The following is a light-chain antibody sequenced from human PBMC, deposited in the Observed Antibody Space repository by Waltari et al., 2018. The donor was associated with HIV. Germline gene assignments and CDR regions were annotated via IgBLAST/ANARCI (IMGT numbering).Light chain of an antibody. CDR2: LGS. V-gene: IGKV2-28*01. J-gene: IGKJ5*01. CDR1: QSLLNSTGFNY. Sequence: DIVMTQSPLSLPVTPGEPASISCRSSQSLLNSTGFNYLDWYLQKPGQSPQLLIYLGSNRASGVPDRLSGSGSGTDYTLKISRVEAEDVGVYYCMQALQTPLITFGQGTRLEIK. CDR3: MQALQTPLIT.